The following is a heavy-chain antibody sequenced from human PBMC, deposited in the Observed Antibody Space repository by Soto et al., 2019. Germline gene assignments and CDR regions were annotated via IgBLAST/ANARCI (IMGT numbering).Heavy chain of an antibody. Sequence: PSETLSLTFTVSGGSISIYFWCGIRQPPGKGLEWIGSIYYSGSTYYNPSLKSRVTISVDTSKNQFSLKLSSVTAADTAVYYCARRPKNREDRYYYDSSGYAADYWGQGTLVTVSS. V-gene: IGHV4-39*01. CDR1: GGSISIYF. CDR2: IYYSGST. J-gene: IGHJ4*02. CDR3: ARRPKNREDRYYYDSSGYAADY. D-gene: IGHD3-22*01.